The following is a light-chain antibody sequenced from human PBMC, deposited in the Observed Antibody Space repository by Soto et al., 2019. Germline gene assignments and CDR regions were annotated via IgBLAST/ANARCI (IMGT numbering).Light chain of an antibody. Sequence: DIQMTQSPSTLSASVGDTVTITCRASHKIDGWLAWHQQKPGKAPKLLIFDVSALKRGVPPRFSGSGSGTEITLLISSMQPEDFVTYYCQQYDSFSVTFGQGTKVDIK. J-gene: IGKJ1*01. CDR2: DVS. CDR3: QQYDSFSVT. CDR1: HKIDGW. V-gene: IGKV1-5*01.